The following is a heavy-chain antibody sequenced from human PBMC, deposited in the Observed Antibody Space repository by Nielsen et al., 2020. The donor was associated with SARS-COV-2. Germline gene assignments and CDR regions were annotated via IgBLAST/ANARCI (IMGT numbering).Heavy chain of an antibody. Sequence: GESLKISCAASGFTFSSYAMSWVSQAPGKGLEWVSAISGSGGSTYYADSVKGRFTISRDNSKNTLYLQMNSLRAEDTAVYYCAKDRAWGAGYSSSWYGYYFDYWGQGTLVTVSS. CDR1: GFTFSSYA. CDR3: AKDRAWGAGYSSSWYGYYFDY. V-gene: IGHV3-23*01. D-gene: IGHD6-13*01. CDR2: ISGSGGST. J-gene: IGHJ4*02.